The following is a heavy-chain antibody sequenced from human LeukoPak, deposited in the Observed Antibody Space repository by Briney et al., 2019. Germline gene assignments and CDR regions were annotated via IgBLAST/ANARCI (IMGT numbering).Heavy chain of an antibody. J-gene: IGHJ4*02. D-gene: IGHD3-22*01. Sequence: GGSLRLSCAASGFTFSSYWMSWVRQAPGKGLEWVANIKQDGSEKYYVDSVKGRFTISRDNAKNSLYLQMNSLRAEDTAVYYCAKATKDTDYYDSSGYLDYWGQGTLVTVSS. CDR2: IKQDGSEK. CDR1: GFTFSSYW. V-gene: IGHV3-7*01. CDR3: AKATKDTDYYDSSGYLDY.